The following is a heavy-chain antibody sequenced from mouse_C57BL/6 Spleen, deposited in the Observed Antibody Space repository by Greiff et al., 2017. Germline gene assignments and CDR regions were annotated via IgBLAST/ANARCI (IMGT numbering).Heavy chain of an antibody. D-gene: IGHD3-2*02. CDR2: INPNNGGT. CDR3: AGSGYAMDY. CDR1: GYTFTDYN. J-gene: IGHJ4*01. V-gene: IGHV1-22*01. Sequence: LMEPGASVKMSCKASGYTFTDYNMHWVKQSHGKSLEWIGYINPNNGGTSYNQKFKGKATLTVNKSSSTAYMELRSLTSEDSAVYYCAGSGYAMDYWGQGTSVTVSS.